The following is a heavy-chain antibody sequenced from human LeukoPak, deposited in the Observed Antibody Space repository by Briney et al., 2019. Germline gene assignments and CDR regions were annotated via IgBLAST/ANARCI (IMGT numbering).Heavy chain of an antibody. CDR3: AREQCSSTSCFPLFDY. CDR1: GFTVSSSY. CDR2: IYSGGST. V-gene: IGHV3-53*01. Sequence: PGGSLRLSCSASGFTVSSSYMSWVRQAPGKGLEWVSVIYSGGSTYYADSVKGRFTISRDNSKNTLYLQMNSLRIEDTAVYYCAREQCSSTSCFPLFDYWGQGTLVTVSS. J-gene: IGHJ4*02. D-gene: IGHD2-2*01.